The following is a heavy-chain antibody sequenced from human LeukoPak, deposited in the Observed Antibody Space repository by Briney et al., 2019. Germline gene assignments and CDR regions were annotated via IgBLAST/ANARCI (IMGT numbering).Heavy chain of an antibody. CDR2: ICYNGNT. Sequence: SETLSLTCTVSGGSLSSGSYFWVWIRQTLAPGKGLEWIGNICYNGNTYYNPSLKSRVTISVDTSKNQFSLKLSSVTAADTAVYYCCGGDCSSRGQGTLVTVSS. CDR1: GGSLSSGSYF. J-gene: IGHJ4*02. D-gene: IGHD2-21*02. CDR3: CGGDCSS. V-gene: IGHV4-39*07.